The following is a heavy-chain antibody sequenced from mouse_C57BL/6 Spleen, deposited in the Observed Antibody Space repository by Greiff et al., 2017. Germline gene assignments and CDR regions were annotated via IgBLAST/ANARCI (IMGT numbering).Heavy chain of an antibody. D-gene: IGHD3-3*01. V-gene: IGHV1-64*01. CDR1: GYTFTSYW. CDR2: IHPNSGST. J-gene: IGHJ1*03. Sequence: QVQLKQSGAELVKPGASVKLSCKASGYTFTSYWMHWVKQRPGQGLEWIGMIHPNSGSTNYNEKFKSKATLTVDKSSSTAYMQLSGRTSEDSAVYYCARWGDVRYFDVWGTGTTVTVSS. CDR3: ARWGDVRYFDV.